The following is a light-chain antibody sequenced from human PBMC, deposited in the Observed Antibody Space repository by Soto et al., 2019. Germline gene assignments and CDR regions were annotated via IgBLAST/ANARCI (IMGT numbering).Light chain of an antibody. CDR1: SSDIGNTYH. V-gene: IGLV2-23*01. CDR2: EAT. J-gene: IGLJ3*02. CDR3: CSRSGDVTYVM. Sequence: QSVLTQPASVSGSPAESITISCTGTSSDIGNTYHVSWYQQHPGKAPKLLIYEATKRPSGVSSRFSGSKSGNTASLTISGLQPDDEADYYCCSRSGDVTYVMFGGGTKLTVL.